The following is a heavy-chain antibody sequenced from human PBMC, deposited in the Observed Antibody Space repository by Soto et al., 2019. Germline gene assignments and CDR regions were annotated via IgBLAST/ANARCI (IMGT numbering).Heavy chain of an antibody. CDR2: IYYSGST. Sequence: TSETLSLTCTVSGGSISSGGYYWSWIRQHPGKGLEWIGYIYYSGSTYYNPSLKSRVTISVDTSKNQFSLKLSSVTAADTAVYYCARTYYGFWSGYYTPYYFDYWGQGTLVNVSS. J-gene: IGHJ4*02. CDR3: ARTYYGFWSGYYTPYYFDY. D-gene: IGHD3-3*01. CDR1: GGSISSGGYY. V-gene: IGHV4-31*03.